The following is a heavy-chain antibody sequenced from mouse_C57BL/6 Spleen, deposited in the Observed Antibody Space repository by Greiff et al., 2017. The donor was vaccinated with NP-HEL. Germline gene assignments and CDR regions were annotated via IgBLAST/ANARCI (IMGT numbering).Heavy chain of an antibody. CDR3: AREGGNWDVYWYFDV. CDR2: IYPGSGNT. J-gene: IGHJ1*03. V-gene: IGHV1-76*01. CDR1: GYTFTDYY. Sequence: QVQLQQSGAELVRPGASVKLSCKASGYTFTDYYINWVKQRPGQGLEWIARIYPGSGNTYYNEKFKGKATLTAEKSSSTAYMQLSSLTSEDSAVYFCAREGGNWDVYWYFDVWGTGTTVTVSS. D-gene: IGHD4-1*01.